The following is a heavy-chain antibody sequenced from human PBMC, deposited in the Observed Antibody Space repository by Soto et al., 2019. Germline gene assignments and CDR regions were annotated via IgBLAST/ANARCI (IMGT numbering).Heavy chain of an antibody. J-gene: IGHJ6*02. CDR3: ARQGFGELPGLVDV. D-gene: IGHD3-10*01. CDR1: GGPMNNYY. CDR2: MGYNGFT. V-gene: IGHV4-59*08. Sequence: QVQLQESGPGLVKPSETLSLTCTISGGPMNNYYCSWFRQPRGQGLEWIGYMGYNGFTRYNPSLRSRVAISLDTAKNQFSLTLRSVTAADTALYYCARQGFGELPGLVDVWGQGITVTVSS.